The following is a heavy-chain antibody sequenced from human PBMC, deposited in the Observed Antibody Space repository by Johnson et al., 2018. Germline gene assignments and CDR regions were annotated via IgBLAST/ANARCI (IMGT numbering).Heavy chain of an antibody. CDR3: ASGPYSSGWYGGDSYYYYMDV. Sequence: QVQLGESGAEVKRPGASVKVSCKASGYTFTSYDINWVRQATGQGLEWMGWMNPNSGNTGYAQKFQGRVTMTRNTTISTAYMELSSLRSEDPAVYYCASGPYSSGWYGGDSYYYYMDVWGKGTTVTVSS. CDR1: GYTFTSYD. J-gene: IGHJ6*03. D-gene: IGHD6-19*01. V-gene: IGHV1-8*01. CDR2: MNPNSGNT.